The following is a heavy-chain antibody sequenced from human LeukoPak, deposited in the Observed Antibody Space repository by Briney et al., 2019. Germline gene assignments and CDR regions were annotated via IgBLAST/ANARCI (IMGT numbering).Heavy chain of an antibody. J-gene: IGHJ5*02. CDR3: ARPYCSSTSCYENWFDP. Sequence: ASVKVSCKASGYTFTGYYMHLVRQAPGQGLEWMGWINPDSGGTNYAQKFQGRATMTRDTSISTAYMELSRLRSDDTAVYYCARPYCSSTSCYENWFDPWGQGTLVTVSS. CDR1: GYTFTGYY. CDR2: INPDSGGT. V-gene: IGHV1-2*02. D-gene: IGHD2-2*01.